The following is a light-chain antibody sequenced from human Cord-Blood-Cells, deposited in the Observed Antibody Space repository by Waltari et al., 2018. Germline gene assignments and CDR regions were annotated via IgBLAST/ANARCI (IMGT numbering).Light chain of an antibody. J-gene: IGKJ2*01. Sequence: ELVLTQSPGTLSLSPGERATLSCRSSQSVSSSYLAWYPQKPGQAPRLLIYGASSRDTGIPDRFRVSGSGTDFTLTISRLEPEDFAVYYCQQYGSSPYTFGQGTKLEIK. V-gene: IGKV3-20*01. CDR3: QQYGSSPYT. CDR1: QSVSSSY. CDR2: GAS.